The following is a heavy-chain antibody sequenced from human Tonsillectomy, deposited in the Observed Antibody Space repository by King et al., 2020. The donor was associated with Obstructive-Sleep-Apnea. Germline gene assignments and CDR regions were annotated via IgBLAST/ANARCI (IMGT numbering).Heavy chain of an antibody. Sequence: VQLQQWGAGLLKPSETLSLTCAVYGGSFSGYYWSWIRQPPGKGLEWIGEINHSGSTNYNPSLKSRVTISVDTSKNQFSLKLSSVTAADTAVYYCARYLRFPYYYYGMDVWGHGTTVTVSS. J-gene: IGHJ6*02. CDR3: ARYLRFPYYYYGMDV. CDR1: GGSFSGYY. CDR2: INHSGST. D-gene: IGHD3-3*01. V-gene: IGHV4-34*01.